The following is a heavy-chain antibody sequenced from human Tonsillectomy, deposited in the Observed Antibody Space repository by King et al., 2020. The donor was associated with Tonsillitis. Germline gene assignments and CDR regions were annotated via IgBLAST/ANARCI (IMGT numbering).Heavy chain of an antibody. CDR3: AKDAPYYYDSRDAFDI. J-gene: IGHJ3*02. CDR1: GFTFSSYA. CDR2: ISGSGGST. V-gene: IGHV3-23*04. D-gene: IGHD3-22*01. Sequence: VQLVVSGGGLVQPGGSMRLSCAASGFTFSSYAMSWVRQAPGKGLEWVSAISGSGGSTYYADSVKGRFTISRDNSKNTLYLQMNSLRAEDTAVYYCAKDAPYYYDSRDAFDIWGQGTMVTVSS.